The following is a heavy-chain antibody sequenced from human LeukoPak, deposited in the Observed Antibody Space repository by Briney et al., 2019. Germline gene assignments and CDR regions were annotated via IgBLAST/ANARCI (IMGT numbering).Heavy chain of an antibody. CDR1: EFIFSNYE. CDR3: ARDRGIVSDILGS. J-gene: IGHJ4*02. V-gene: IGHV3-48*03. Sequence: GGSLRLSCVASEFIFSNYEMYWVRQAPGRGLEWVSYISSTDNTVYYADFVKGRFTISRDNTKNSLYLQMNSLGAEDTAVYYCARDRGIVSDILGSWGQGALVTVSS. CDR2: ISSTDNTV. D-gene: IGHD3-22*01.